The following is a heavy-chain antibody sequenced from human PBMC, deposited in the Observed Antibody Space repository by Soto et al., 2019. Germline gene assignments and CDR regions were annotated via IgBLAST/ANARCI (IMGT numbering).Heavy chain of an antibody. CDR3: ARRPRANYVPVYFDY. D-gene: IGHD3-10*02. J-gene: IGHJ4*02. CDR2: IYYSGST. CDR1: GGSVSSGSYY. V-gene: IGHV4-61*01. Sequence: SETLSLSCTVSGGSVSSGSYYWSWIRQPPGKGLEWIGYIYYSGSTNYNPSLKSRVTISVDTSKNQFSLKLSSVTAADTAVYYCARRPRANYVPVYFDYWRQGSLVAVA.